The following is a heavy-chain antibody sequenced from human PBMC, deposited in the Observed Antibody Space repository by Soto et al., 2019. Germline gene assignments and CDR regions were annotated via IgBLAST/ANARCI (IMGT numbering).Heavy chain of an antibody. CDR2: IYYSGST. J-gene: IGHJ4*02. CDR1: GGSVSSGSYY. Sequence: SETLSLTCTVSGGSVSSGSYYWSWIRQPPGKGLEWIGYIYYSGSTNYNPSLKSRVTISVDTSKNQFSLKLSSVTAADTAVYYCARVLTYYDILTGYYHGKVIDWWGQGTLVTVSS. D-gene: IGHD3-9*01. V-gene: IGHV4-61*01. CDR3: ARVLTYYDILTGYYHGKVIDW.